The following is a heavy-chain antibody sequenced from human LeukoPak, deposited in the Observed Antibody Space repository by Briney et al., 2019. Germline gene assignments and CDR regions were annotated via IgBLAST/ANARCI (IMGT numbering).Heavy chain of an antibody. CDR3: AKDRIVVVVAATVFDY. D-gene: IGHD2-15*01. CDR2: ISYDGSNK. V-gene: IGHV3-30*18. Sequence: GRSLRLSCAASGFTFSSYGMHWVRQAPGKGLEWVAVISYDGSNKYYADSVKGRFTISRDNSKNTLYLQMNSLRAEDTAVYYCAKDRIVVVVAATVFDYWGQGTLVTVSS. CDR1: GFTFSSYG. J-gene: IGHJ4*02.